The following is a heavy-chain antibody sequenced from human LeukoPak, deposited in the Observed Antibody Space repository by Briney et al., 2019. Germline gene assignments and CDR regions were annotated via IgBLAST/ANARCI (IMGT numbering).Heavy chain of an antibody. V-gene: IGHV3-30*03. J-gene: IGHJ6*03. CDR2: ISYDGSNK. CDR1: GFTFSSYG. Sequence: HPGGSLRLSCAASGFTFSSYGMHWVRQAPGKGLEWVAVISYDGSNKYYADSVKGRFTISRDNSENTLYLQMNSLRAEDTAVYYCARVYKEQLVLIYYYYYYYMDVWGKGTTVTVSS. D-gene: IGHD6-13*01. CDR3: ARVYKEQLVLIYYYYYYYMDV.